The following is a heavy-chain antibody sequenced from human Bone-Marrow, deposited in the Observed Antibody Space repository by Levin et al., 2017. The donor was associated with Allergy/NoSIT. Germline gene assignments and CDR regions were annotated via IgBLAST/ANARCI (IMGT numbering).Heavy chain of an antibody. CDR1: GFTFSNAW. Sequence: PGGSLRLSCAASGFTFSNAWMSWVRQAPGKGLEWVGRIKTKTDGGTTNYAAPVKGRFTISRDDSKDTLYLQMNSLKTEDTGVYHCTTDGEYSSSPHFDDWGQGILVTVSS. J-gene: IGHJ4*02. V-gene: IGHV3-15*01. CDR3: TTDGEYSSSPHFDD. CDR2: IKTKTDGGTT. D-gene: IGHD6-6*01.